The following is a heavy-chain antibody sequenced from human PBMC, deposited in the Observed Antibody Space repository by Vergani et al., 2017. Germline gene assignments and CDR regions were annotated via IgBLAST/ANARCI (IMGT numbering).Heavy chain of an antibody. CDR3: AGSSGWYYYYYYMDV. CDR2: IYYSGST. CDR1: GGSFSGYY. Sequence: QVQLQQWGAGLLKPSETLSLTCAVYGGSFSGYYWSWIRQPPGKGLEWIGYIYYSGSTNYNPSLKSRVTISVDTSKNQFSLKLSAVTAADTAVYYCAGSSGWYYYYYYMDVWGKGP. V-gene: IGHV4-34*11. J-gene: IGHJ6*03. D-gene: IGHD6-19*01.